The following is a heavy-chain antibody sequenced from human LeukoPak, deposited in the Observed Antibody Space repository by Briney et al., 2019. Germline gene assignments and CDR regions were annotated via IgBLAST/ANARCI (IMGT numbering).Heavy chain of an antibody. CDR3: ARYHYDSSDYYYYLDY. CDR2: ISYSGST. J-gene: IGHJ4*02. CDR1: VGSISRYF. V-gene: IGHV4-59*01. D-gene: IGHD3-22*01. Sequence: SETLSLTCTVCVGSISRYFWSWIRQPPGKGLEWIGYISYSGSTSYNPSLKSRVTISVDTSNNQFPLRLSSVTAADTAVYYCARYHYDSSDYYYYLDYWGQGTLVTVSS.